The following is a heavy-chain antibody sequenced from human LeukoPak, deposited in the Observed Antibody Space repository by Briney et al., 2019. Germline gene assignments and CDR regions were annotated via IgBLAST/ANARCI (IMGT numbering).Heavy chain of an antibody. J-gene: IGHJ4*02. V-gene: IGHV3-23*01. Sequence: GGSLRLSCAASGFTFSAYWMTWVRQAPGKGLEWVSAISGSGGSTYYADSVKGRFTISRDNSKNTLYLQMNSLRAEDTAVYYCAKAQRLSSGWYEPFFDYWGQGTLVTVSS. CDR2: ISGSGGST. CDR3: AKAQRLSSGWYEPFFDY. CDR1: GFTFSAYW. D-gene: IGHD6-19*01.